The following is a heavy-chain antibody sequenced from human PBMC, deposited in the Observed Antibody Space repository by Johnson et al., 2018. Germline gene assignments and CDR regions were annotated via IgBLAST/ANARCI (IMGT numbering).Heavy chain of an antibody. Sequence: QVQLVQSGGGVVQPGTSLRLSCGVSGVTLSNCIMHWVRQAPGKGLVWVALISHDEIDKHYGDSEKDRFTISRDFSKNTVYLQMNSLRDEDTAVYYCARVAYSRGRAGMFAIWGQGTMVTVSS. J-gene: IGHJ3*02. D-gene: IGHD3-22*01. CDR2: ISHDEIDK. CDR3: ARVAYSRGRAGMFAI. CDR1: GVTLSNCI. V-gene: IGHV3-30-3*01.